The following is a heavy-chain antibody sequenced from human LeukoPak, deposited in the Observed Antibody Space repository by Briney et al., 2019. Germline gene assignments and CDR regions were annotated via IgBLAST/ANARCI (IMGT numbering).Heavy chain of an antibody. CDR3: ARGYIWSSRGAFDY. D-gene: IGHD1-20*01. J-gene: IGHJ4*02. V-gene: IGHV3-53*01. Sequence: PGGSLRLSCAASGFTVSSNAMSWGRQAPGKELEWVSFIYSGGSTYYAESVKGRFTISRDNSKNTLYLQMNSLRAEDTAVYYCARGYIWSSRGAFDYWGQRTLVTVSS. CDR2: IYSGGST. CDR1: GFTVSSNA.